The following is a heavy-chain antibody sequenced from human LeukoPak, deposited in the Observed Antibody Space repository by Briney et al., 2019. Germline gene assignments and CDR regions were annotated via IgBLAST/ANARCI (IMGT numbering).Heavy chain of an antibody. V-gene: IGHV3-23*01. J-gene: IGHJ3*02. CDR3: AKRIDSGSYFGAFDI. CDR2: ISGSDGNT. D-gene: IGHD1-26*01. Sequence: GGSLRLSCAASGFTFSNYAMNWVRQAPGKGLEWVSGISGSDGNTYYADSVKGRFTISRDNSKNTLYLQMNSLRAEDTAVYYCAKRIDSGSYFGAFDIWGQGTMVTVSS. CDR1: GFTFSNYA.